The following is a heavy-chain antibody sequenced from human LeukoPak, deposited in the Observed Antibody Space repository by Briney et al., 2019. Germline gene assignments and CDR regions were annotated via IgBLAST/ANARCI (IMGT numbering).Heavy chain of an antibody. V-gene: IGHV7-4-1*02. CDR1: GGTFSSYA. CDR3: ARDPPLIAAARPSGDY. CDR2: INTNTGNP. Sequence: ASVKVSCKASGGTFSSYAISWVRQAPGQGLEWMGWINTNTGNPTYAQGFTGRFVFSLDTSVSTAYLQISSLKAEDTAVYYCARDPPLIAAARPSGDYWGQGTLVTVSS. D-gene: IGHD6-13*01. J-gene: IGHJ4*02.